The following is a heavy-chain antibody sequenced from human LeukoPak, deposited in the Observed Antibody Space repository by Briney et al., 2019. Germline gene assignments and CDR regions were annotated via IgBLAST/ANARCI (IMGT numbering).Heavy chain of an antibody. CDR1: GGTFSSYA. CDR3: ARDFMIVVAIPGY. Sequence: ASVKVSCKASGGTFSSYAISWVRQAPGQGLEWMGRIIPILGIANYAQKFQGRVTITADKSTSTAYMELSSLRSEDTAVYYCARDFMIVVAIPGYWGQGTLVTVSS. J-gene: IGHJ4*02. CDR2: IIPILGIA. V-gene: IGHV1-69*04. D-gene: IGHD3-22*01.